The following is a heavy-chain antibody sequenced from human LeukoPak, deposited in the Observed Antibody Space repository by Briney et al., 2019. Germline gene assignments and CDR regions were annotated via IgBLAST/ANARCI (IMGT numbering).Heavy chain of an antibody. CDR1: GFTFSSYA. CDR3: ARDGPIVVVPAAMPLGYYYGMDV. V-gene: IGHV3-30-3*01. CDR2: ISYDGSNK. J-gene: IGHJ6*02. Sequence: GRSLRLSCAASGFTFSSYAMHWVRQAPGMGLEWVAVISYDGSNKYYADSVKGRFTISRDNSKNTLYLQMNSLRAEDTAVYYCARDGPIVVVPAAMPLGYYYGMDVWGQGTTVTVSS. D-gene: IGHD2-2*01.